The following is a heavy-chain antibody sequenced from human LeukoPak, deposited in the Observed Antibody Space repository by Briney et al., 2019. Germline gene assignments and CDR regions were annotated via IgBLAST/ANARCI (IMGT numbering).Heavy chain of an antibody. Sequence: SETLSLTCAVYGGSFSGYYWSWIRQPPGKGLEWIGEINHSGSTNYNPSLKSRVTISVDTSKNQFSLKLSSVTAADTAVYYCARGQGSSGLFDYWAREPWSPSPQ. V-gene: IGHV4-34*01. J-gene: IGHJ4*02. CDR3: ARGQGSSGLFDY. CDR1: GGSFSGYY. CDR2: INHSGST. D-gene: IGHD3-22*01.